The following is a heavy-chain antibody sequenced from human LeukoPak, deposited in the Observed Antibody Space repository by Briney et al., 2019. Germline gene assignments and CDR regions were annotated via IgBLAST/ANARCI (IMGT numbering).Heavy chain of an antibody. Sequence: ASVKVSCKASGYTFTSYYIHWVRQAPGQGLEWMGIINPSAGSTKYTQKFQGRVTMTRDTSTSTVYMELSSLRSEDTAVYYCARDGGSKVPVPGLPAYYFDYWGQGTLVTVSS. CDR3: ARDGGSKVPVPGLPAYYFDY. CDR1: GYTFTSYY. D-gene: IGHD2-2*01. V-gene: IGHV1-46*01. J-gene: IGHJ4*02. CDR2: INPSAGST.